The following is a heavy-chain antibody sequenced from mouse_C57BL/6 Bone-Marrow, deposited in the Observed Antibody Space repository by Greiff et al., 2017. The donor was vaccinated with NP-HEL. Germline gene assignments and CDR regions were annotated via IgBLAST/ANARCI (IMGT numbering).Heavy chain of an antibody. V-gene: IGHV1-61*01. CDR1: GYTFTSYW. CDR2: IYPSDSET. D-gene: IGHD3-3*01. J-gene: IGHJ3*01. Sequence: QVQLKQPGAELVRPGSSVKLSCKASGYTFTSYWMDWVKQRPGQGLEWIGNIYPSDSETHYNQKFKDKATLTVDKSSSTAYMQLSSLTSEDSAVYDCARGGDGTWFAYWGQGTLVTVSA. CDR3: ARGGDGTWFAY.